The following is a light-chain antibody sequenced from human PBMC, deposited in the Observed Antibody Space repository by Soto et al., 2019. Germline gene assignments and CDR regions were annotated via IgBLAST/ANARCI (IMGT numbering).Light chain of an antibody. CDR1: SSDVGGYNF. V-gene: IGLV2-14*01. CDR3: GSYRSGTAPDV. J-gene: IGLJ1*01. CDR2: EVT. Sequence: QSALTQPASVSGSPGQSITISCTGTSSDVGGYNFVSWYQQHPGKAPKLVIYEVTYRPSGVSHRVSASKSGNTASLTIAGLQAEDEADYYCGSYRSGTAPDVFGTGTKLTVL.